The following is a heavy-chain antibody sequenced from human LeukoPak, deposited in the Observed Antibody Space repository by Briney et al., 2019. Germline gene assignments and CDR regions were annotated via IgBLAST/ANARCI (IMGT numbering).Heavy chain of an antibody. V-gene: IGHV3-74*01. D-gene: IGHD5-24*01. CDR2: IDTDGSTT. CDR3: VRDRDGYNY. J-gene: IGHJ4*02. CDR1: GFTLSNSL. Sequence: SGGSLRLSCAASGFTLSNSLMHWVRQVPGKGLVWVARIDTDGSTTHYAASVKGRFTISRDNAKNTLYLQMNTLRAEDTAVYYCVRDRDGYNYWGQGTLVTVSS.